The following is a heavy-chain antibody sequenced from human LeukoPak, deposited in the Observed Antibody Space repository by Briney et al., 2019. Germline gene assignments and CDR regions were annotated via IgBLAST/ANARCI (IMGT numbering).Heavy chain of an antibody. V-gene: IGHV3-30*04. CDR3: ARDSYDSSGYFDY. D-gene: IGHD3-22*01. Sequence: GGSLRLSCAASGFTFSSYAMHWVRQAPGKGLEGVAVISYDGSNKYYADSVKGRFTISRDNSKNTLYLQMNSLRAEDTAVYYCARDSYDSSGYFDYWGQGTLVTVSS. CDR1: GFTFSSYA. CDR2: ISYDGSNK. J-gene: IGHJ4*02.